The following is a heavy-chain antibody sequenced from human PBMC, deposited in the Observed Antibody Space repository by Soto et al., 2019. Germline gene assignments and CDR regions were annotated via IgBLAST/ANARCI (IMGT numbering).Heavy chain of an antibody. CDR2: ISYDGSNK. Sequence: GGSLRLSCAASGFTLSSYAMHWVRQAPGKGLEWVAVISYDGSNKYYADSVKGRFTISRDNSKNTLYLQMNSLRAEDTAVYYCARDWGEARRGSGFGPWGQGTLVTVSS. CDR1: GFTLSSYA. CDR3: ARDWGEARRGSGFGP. J-gene: IGHJ5*02. V-gene: IGHV3-30-3*01. D-gene: IGHD3-16*01.